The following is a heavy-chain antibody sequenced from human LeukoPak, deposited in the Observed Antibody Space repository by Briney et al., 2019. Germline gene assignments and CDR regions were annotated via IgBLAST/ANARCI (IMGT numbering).Heavy chain of an antibody. J-gene: IGHJ4*02. D-gene: IGHD2-2*01. Sequence: QTGGSLRLSCVTSGFIFSSYGIHWVRQAPGKGLEWVAWHFASNKYYAESVRGRFTMTRDNSKSTLYLQMDSLRVEDTAVYYCARDLCSTTSCFDYWGQGILVSVSS. V-gene: IGHV3-33*01. CDR2: WHFASNK. CDR3: ARDLCSTTSCFDY. CDR1: GFIFSSYG.